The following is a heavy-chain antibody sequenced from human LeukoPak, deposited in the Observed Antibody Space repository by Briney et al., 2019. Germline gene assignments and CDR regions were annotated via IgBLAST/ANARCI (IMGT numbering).Heavy chain of an antibody. V-gene: IGHV3-30*18. CDR1: GFTFSSYG. D-gene: IGHD3-9*01. J-gene: IGHJ4*02. Sequence: GGSLRLSCAASGFTFSSYGMHWVRQAPGKGLEWVAVISYDGSNKYYADSVKGRFTISRDNSKNTLYLQMNSLRAEDTAVYYCAKALRYFDWLYRHWGQGTLVTVSS. CDR3: AKALRYFDWLYRH. CDR2: ISYDGSNK.